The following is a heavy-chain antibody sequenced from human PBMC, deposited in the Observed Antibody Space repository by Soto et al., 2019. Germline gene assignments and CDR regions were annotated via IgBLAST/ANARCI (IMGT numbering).Heavy chain of an antibody. D-gene: IGHD3-16*01. CDR1: GGSISSYY. CDR3: ARGLGDYYGMDV. CDR2: IYYSGST. V-gene: IGHV4-59*12. J-gene: IGHJ6*02. Sequence: SETLCLTCTVSGGSISSYYWSWIRQPPGKGLEWIGYIYYSGSTNYNPSLKSRVTISVDTSKNQFSLKLSSVTAADTAVYYCARGLGDYYGMDVWGQGTTVTVSS.